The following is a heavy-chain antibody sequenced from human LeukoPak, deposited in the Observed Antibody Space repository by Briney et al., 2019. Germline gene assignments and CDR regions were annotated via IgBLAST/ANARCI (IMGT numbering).Heavy chain of an antibody. CDR2: ISWNSGSI. Sequence: PGGSLRLSCAASGFTFDDYAMHGVRQAPGKGLEGVSGISWNSGSIGYADSVKGRFTISRDNAKNSLYLQMNSLRAEDTALYYCAKDRYLGIVGATFDYWGQGTLVTVSS. CDR3: AKDRYLGIVGATFDY. D-gene: IGHD1-26*01. CDR1: GFTFDDYA. V-gene: IGHV3-9*01. J-gene: IGHJ4*02.